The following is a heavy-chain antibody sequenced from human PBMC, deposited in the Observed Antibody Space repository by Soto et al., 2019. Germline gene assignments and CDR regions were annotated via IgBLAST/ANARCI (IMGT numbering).Heavy chain of an antibody. D-gene: IGHD2-15*01. CDR3: ARDVKWDSCSGGSCYRSETFDP. J-gene: IGHJ5*02. V-gene: IGHV4-59*01. Sequence: SGTPSPPFTVSGASLSQKYWGLVRAPPGEGMEWIGYIYFSGSTNYNPSLKSRVTMSVELSKNQFSLRLSSMTAADTAVYYCARDVKWDSCSGGSCYRSETFDPWGQGTLVTVSS. CDR2: IYFSGST. CDR1: GASLSQKY.